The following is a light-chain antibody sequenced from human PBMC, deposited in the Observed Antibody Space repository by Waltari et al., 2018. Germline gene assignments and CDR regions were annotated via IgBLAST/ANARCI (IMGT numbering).Light chain of an antibody. CDR2: ASS. V-gene: IGKV3-15*01. CDR1: LSVYNN. Sequence: EVEMTQSPVTLSVSPGDSATLSCRASLSVYNNLAWYQHKPGQPPRLLIYASSTRATGVPARFSGSGSGTEFTLTINSMQSEDFAVYYCQQYNQWITFGQGTRLEIK. J-gene: IGKJ5*01. CDR3: QQYNQWIT.